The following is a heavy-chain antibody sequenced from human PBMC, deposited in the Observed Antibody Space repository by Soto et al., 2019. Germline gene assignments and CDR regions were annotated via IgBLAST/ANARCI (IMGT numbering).Heavy chain of an antibody. V-gene: IGHV1-3*01. CDR3: ARGRNFVLRYFDWPRGNWFDP. Sequence: GASVKVSCKASGYTFTSYAMHWVRQAPGQRLEWMGWINAGNGNTKYSQKFQGRVTITRDTSASTAYMELSSLRSEDTAVYYCARGRNFVLRYFDWPRGNWFDPWGQGTLVTVSS. CDR2: INAGNGNT. D-gene: IGHD3-9*01. J-gene: IGHJ5*02. CDR1: GYTFTSYA.